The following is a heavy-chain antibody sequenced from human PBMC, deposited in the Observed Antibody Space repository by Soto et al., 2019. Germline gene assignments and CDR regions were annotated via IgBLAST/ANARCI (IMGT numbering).Heavy chain of an antibody. J-gene: IGHJ4*02. CDR2: INAGNGNT. D-gene: IGHD2-2*02. V-gene: IGHV1-3*01. CDR1: GYTFTSYA. CDR3: AKSATVPAAIAY. Sequence: QVQLVQSGAEVKKPGASVKVSCKASGYTFTSYAMHWVRQAPGQRLEWMGWINAGNGNTKYSQKFQGRGTITRDTSASTAYMGLSSLRSEDTAVYYCAKSATVPAAIAYWGQGTLVTVSS.